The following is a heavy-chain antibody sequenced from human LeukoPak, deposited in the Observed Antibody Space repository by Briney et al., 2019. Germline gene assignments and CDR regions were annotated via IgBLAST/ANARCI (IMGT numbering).Heavy chain of an antibody. Sequence: SETLSLTCTVSGGSISSYYWSWIRQPPGKGLEWIGYIYYSGSTNYNPSLKSRVTISVDTSKNQFSLRLSSVTAADTAVYYCAREHCSDGSCYSDDWGQGTLVTVSS. D-gene: IGHD2-15*01. V-gene: IGHV4-59*01. J-gene: IGHJ4*02. CDR2: IYYSGST. CDR3: AREHCSDGSCYSDD. CDR1: GGSISSYY.